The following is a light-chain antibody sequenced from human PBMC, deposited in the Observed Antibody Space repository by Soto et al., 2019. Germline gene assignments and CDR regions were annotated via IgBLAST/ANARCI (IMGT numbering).Light chain of an antibody. CDR3: QQDNNCRPP. J-gene: IGKJ1*01. Sequence: EIVMTQSPATLSVSPGERATLSCRASQSVSGNLAWYLQKPGQTPRLLIYGASTRATGIPARFSGSGSGTEFNLAISGLQSVDFAVDYCQQDNNCRPPSGQGTKVEIK. CDR2: GAS. V-gene: IGKV3-15*01. CDR1: QSVSGN.